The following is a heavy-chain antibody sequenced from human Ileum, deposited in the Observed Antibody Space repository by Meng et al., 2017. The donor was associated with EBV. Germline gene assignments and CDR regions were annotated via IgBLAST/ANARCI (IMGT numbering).Heavy chain of an antibody. CDR1: GHTFTSYD. CDR2: MNPNRGTT. J-gene: IGHJ4*02. CDR3: ATGVADFEY. Sequence: GLRVQCGYEVERHRASVKVSCKASGHTFTSYDINWVRQGTGQGLEWMGWMNPNRGTTGYAQKFQGRVTMTRNISKSTAYMDLSSLRSEDTAVYYCATGVADFEYWGQGTLVTVSS. D-gene: IGHD6-19*01. V-gene: IGHV1-8*01.